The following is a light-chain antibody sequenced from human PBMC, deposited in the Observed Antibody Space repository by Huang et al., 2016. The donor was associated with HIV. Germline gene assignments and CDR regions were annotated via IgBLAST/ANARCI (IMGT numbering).Light chain of an antibody. CDR2: VAS. Sequence: EIVMTQSPATLSVSPGERATLSCRASQSVSSNLAWYQQKPGQAPRLLIYVASTRSTGIPARFSGSGSGTEFTLTISSLQSEDFAVYSCQQYNNWPPLTFGGGTKVEIK. V-gene: IGKV3-15*01. CDR3: QQYNNWPPLT. J-gene: IGKJ4*01. CDR1: QSVSSN.